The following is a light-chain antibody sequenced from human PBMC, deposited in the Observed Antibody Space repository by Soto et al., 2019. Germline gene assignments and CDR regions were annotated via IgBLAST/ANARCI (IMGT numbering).Light chain of an antibody. V-gene: IGKV3-20*01. CDR3: HQYDSWT. CDR1: QSVSSSY. J-gene: IGKJ1*01. CDR2: GAS. Sequence: NVLTQSPGTLSLSPWERATLSCRASQSVSSSYLAWYQQKPGQAPRLLIYGASSRATGIPDRFSGSGSGTDFTLTISRLEPEDFAVYYCHQYDSWTFGQGTKVDIK.